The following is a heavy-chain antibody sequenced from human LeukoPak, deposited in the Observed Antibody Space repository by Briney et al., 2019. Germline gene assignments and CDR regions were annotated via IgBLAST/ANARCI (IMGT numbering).Heavy chain of an antibody. D-gene: IGHD3-3*01. CDR3: AIEFREFGVDLLDY. CDR1: GGTFSSYA. V-gene: IGHV1-69*13. CDR2: IIPIFGTA. Sequence: SVNVSCKASGGTFSSYAISWVRQAPGQGLEWMGGIIPIFGTANYAQKFQGRVTITADESTSTAYMELSSLRSEDTAVYYCAIEFREFGVDLLDYWGQGTLVTVSS. J-gene: IGHJ4*02.